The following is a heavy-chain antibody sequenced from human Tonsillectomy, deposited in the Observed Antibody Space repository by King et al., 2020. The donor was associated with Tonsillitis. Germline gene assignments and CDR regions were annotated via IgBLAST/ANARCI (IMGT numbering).Heavy chain of an antibody. J-gene: IGHJ1*01. CDR3: PILQLERHD. CDR1: GVTFSNYA. V-gene: IGHV3-23*04. D-gene: IGHD1-1*01. CDR2: ITGSGGST. Sequence: VQLVESGGGLVQPGGSLRLSCAASGVTFSNYAMSWVRQAPGKGLDWGSTITGSGGSTYYADSVKGRLTISRDNSKNKLDLQMNSLRAEATALYYCPILQLERHDGGQGTLVTVSS.